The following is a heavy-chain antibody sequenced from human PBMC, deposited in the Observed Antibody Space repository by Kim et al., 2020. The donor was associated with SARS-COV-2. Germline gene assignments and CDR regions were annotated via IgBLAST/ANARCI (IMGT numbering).Heavy chain of an antibody. J-gene: IGHJ4*02. Sequence: GGSLRLSCAASGFTFSSYAMHWVRQAPGKGLEWVALISYDGSNEHYADSVKGRFTISRDNSKNTLYLQMNSLRAEDTAVYYCVRGYSLEVAEPWGQGTLVTVSS. V-gene: IGHV3-30-3*01. CDR3: VRGYSLEVAEP. CDR2: ISYDGSNE. D-gene: IGHD6-19*01. CDR1: GFTFSSYA.